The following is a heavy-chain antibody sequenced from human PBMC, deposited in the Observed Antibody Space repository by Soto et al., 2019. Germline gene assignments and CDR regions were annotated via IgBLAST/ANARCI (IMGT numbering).Heavy chain of an antibody. CDR1: GGSFSGYY. CDR3: ARGDCSSTSCVYYYYYMDV. V-gene: IGHV4-34*01. D-gene: IGHD2-2*01. CDR2: INHSGST. Sequence: SETLSLTCAVYGGSFSGYYWSWIRQPPGKGLEWIGEINHSGSTNYNPSLKSRVTISVDTSKNQFSLKLSSVTAADTAVYYCARGDCSSTSCVYYYYYMDVWGKGTTVTVSS. J-gene: IGHJ6*03.